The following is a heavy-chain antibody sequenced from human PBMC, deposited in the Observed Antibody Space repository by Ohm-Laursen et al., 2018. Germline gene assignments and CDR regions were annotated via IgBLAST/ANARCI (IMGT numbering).Heavy chain of an antibody. D-gene: IGHD1-26*01. J-gene: IGHJ4*02. CDR3: AREEVGGGVDY. CDR1: GFTFRDYY. Sequence: SLRLSCAASGFTFRDYYMSWIRPAPGKGLAWVSYISSSDSTIYYADSVKGRFTISRDNAKNSLYLQMNSLRAEDTAVYYCAREEVGGGVDYWGQGTLVTVSS. V-gene: IGHV3-11*01. CDR2: ISSSDSTI.